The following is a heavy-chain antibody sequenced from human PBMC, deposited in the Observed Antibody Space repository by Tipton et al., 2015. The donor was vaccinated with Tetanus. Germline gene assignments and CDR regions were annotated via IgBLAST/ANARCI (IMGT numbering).Heavy chain of an antibody. Sequence: TLSLTCIVSGGSMSGSGHYGAWVRQSPGKGLEWIGYISNSGSTYYNPSLKSRVTISVDTSQKQISLKVNSVTAADTAVYYCARDRGVRGGYYYYHGMDVWGQGTTVTVSS. CDR1: GGSMSGSGHY. CDR2: ISNSGST. V-gene: IGHV4-31*03. D-gene: IGHD3-10*01. J-gene: IGHJ6*02. CDR3: ARDRGVRGGYYYYHGMDV.